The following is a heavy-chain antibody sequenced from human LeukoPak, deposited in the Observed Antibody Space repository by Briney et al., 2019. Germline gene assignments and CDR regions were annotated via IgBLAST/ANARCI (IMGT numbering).Heavy chain of an antibody. CDR2: ISGSGGST. J-gene: IGHJ4*02. D-gene: IGHD2-15*01. CDR1: GFTFSSYA. Sequence: GGSLRLSCAASGFTFSSYAMHWVRQAPGKGLEWVSAISGSGGSTYYADSVKGRFTISRDNSKNTLYLQMNSLRAEDTAVYYCAKDRLGGVVVAAYFDYWGQGTLVTVSS. V-gene: IGHV3-23*01. CDR3: AKDRLGGVVVAAYFDY.